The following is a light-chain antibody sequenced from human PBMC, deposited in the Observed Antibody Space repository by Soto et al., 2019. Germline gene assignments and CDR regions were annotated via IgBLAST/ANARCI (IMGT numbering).Light chain of an antibody. Sequence: EIVMTQSPATLSGSPGEGATLSCRARRNVSTNLAWYQQKPGQAPRLLIYGASTRATGIPARFSGSGSGTEFTLTISSQQSDDFAVYYCQQYTNRPPWTFGQGTKV. CDR2: GAS. CDR3: QQYTNRPPWT. V-gene: IGKV3-15*01. J-gene: IGKJ1*01. CDR1: RNVSTN.